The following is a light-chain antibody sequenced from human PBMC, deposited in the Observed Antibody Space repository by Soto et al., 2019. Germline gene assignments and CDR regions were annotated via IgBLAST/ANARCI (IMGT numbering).Light chain of an antibody. CDR2: VNSDGSQ. Sequence: QLVLTQSPSASASLGASVKLTCTLSSGHSSYAIAWHQQQPEKGPRYLMKVNSDGSQRKGDGIPDRFSGSSSGAERYLTISSLQSEDEADYYGQTWGTGVVFGGGTKLTVL. CDR1: SGHSSYA. CDR3: QTWGTGVV. J-gene: IGLJ2*01. V-gene: IGLV4-69*01.